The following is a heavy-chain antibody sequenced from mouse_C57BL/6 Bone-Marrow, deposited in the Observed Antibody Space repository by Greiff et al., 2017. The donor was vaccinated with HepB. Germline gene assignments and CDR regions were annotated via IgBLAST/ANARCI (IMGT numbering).Heavy chain of an antibody. V-gene: IGHV5-4*03. CDR2: ISDGGSYT. Sequence: EVKLVESGGGLVKPGGSLKLSCAASGFTFSSYAMSWVRQTPEKRLEWVATISDGGSYTYYPDNVKGRFTISRDNAKNNLYLQMSHLKSEDTAMYYWARRSLLSYWYFDVWGTGTTVTVSS. CDR1: GFTFSSYA. CDR3: ARRSLLSYWYFDV. J-gene: IGHJ1*03. D-gene: IGHD1-1*01.